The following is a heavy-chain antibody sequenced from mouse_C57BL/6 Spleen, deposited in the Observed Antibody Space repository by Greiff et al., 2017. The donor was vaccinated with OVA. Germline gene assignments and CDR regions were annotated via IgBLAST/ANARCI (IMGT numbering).Heavy chain of an antibody. V-gene: IGHV5-16*01. Sequence: EVKLVESEGGLVQPGSSMKLSCTASGFTFSDYYMAWVRQVPEKGLEWVANINYDGSSTYYLDSLKSRFIISRDNAKNILYLQMSSLKSEDTATYYCARVPGTIYLDYWGQGTTLTVSS. CDR2: INYDGSST. CDR3: ARVPGTIYLDY. D-gene: IGHD4-1*01. J-gene: IGHJ2*01. CDR1: GFTFSDYY.